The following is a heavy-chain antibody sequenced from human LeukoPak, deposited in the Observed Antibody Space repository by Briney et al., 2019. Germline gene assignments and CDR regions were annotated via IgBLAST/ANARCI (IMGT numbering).Heavy chain of an antibody. Sequence: PSETLSLTCTVSGGSISSYYWSWIRQPPGKGLEWIGYIYYSGSTNYNPSLKSRVTISVDTSKNQFSLKLSSVTAADTAVYYCARDRGYYYYYGMDVWGQGTTVTVSS. CDR2: IYYSGST. J-gene: IGHJ6*02. CDR1: GGSISSYY. V-gene: IGHV4-59*01. CDR3: ARDRGYYYYYGMDV.